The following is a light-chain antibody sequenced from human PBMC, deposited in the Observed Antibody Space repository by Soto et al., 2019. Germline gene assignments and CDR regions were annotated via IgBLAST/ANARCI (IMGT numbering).Light chain of an antibody. CDR2: GAS. CDR1: QSVSSSY. Sequence: EXXLTQSXGTLXLSPGERATLSCXAXQSVSSSYLAWYQQKPGQAPRLLIYGASSRATGIPDRFSGSGSGTDFTLTISRLEPEDFAVYYCQQYGSSPMYTFGQGTKLEIK. J-gene: IGKJ2*01. CDR3: QQYGSSPMYT. V-gene: IGKV3-20*01.